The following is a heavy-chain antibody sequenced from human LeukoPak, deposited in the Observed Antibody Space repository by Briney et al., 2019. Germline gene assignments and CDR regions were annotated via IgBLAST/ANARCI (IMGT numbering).Heavy chain of an antibody. CDR2: IFYSGST. Sequence: PSETLSLTSTVSGGSISSSCYYWGWIRQPPGKELEWIGSIFYSGSTYYTPSLKSRVTISLDTSKNQFSLKLNSVTAADTAVYYCTRHSSVTMGYFQKWGQGTLVTVS. D-gene: IGHD4-17*01. CDR1: GGSISSSCYY. J-gene: IGHJ1*01. CDR3: TRHSSVTMGYFQK. V-gene: IGHV4-39*01.